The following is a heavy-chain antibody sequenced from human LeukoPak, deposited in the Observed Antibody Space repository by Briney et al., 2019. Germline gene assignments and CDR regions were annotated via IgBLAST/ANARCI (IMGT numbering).Heavy chain of an antibody. CDR2: INHSGST. CDR1: GGSFSGYY. CDR3: ARYHEVVATRRDLAFDI. J-gene: IGHJ3*02. V-gene: IGHV4-34*01. Sequence: SETLSLTCAVYGGSFSGYYWSWIRQPPGKGLEWIGEINHSGSTNYNPSLKSRVTISVDTSKNQFSLKLSSVTAADTAVYYCARYHEVVATRRDLAFDIWGQGTMVTVSS. D-gene: IGHD2-15*01.